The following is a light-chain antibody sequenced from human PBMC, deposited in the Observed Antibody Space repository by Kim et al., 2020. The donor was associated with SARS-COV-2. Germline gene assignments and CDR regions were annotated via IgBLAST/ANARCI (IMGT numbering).Light chain of an antibody. CDR3: QAWDSSTEV. J-gene: IGLJ1*01. CDR1: KLGDKY. Sequence: SYELTQRPSVYVSPGQTASITCSVDKLGDKYACWYQQKPGQSPVLVIYQDSKRPSGIPERFSGSNSGNTATLTISGTQAMDEADYYCQAWDSSTEVFGTGTKLTVL. CDR2: QDS. V-gene: IGLV3-1*01.